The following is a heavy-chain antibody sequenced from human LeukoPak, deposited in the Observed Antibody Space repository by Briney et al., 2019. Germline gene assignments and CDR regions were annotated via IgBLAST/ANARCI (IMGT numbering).Heavy chain of an antibody. CDR3: ASAYCSSTSCYYGDAFDI. V-gene: IGHV1-2*02. J-gene: IGHJ3*02. D-gene: IGHD2-2*01. CDR1: GYTFTVYY. CDR2: INPNSGGT. Sequence: ASVKVSCTASGYTFTVYYMHWVRQAPGQGLEWMGWINPNSGGTNYAQKFQGRVTMTRDTSISTAYMELSRLRSDDTAVYYCASAYCSSTSCYYGDAFDIWGQGTMVTVSS.